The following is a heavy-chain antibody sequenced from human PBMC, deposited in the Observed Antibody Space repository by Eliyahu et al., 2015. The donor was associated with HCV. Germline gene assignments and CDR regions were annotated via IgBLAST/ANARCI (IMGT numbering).Heavy chain of an antibody. CDR2: IWFDGSNK. CDR3: ARDLSSGAYNWFDP. Sequence: QVQLVESGGGVVQPGRSLRLSCEAXGFTFSDYGMHWVRQAPGKGLGWVAVIWFDGSNKYYTDSVKGRFTISRDNSKNTLWLQMNSLRAEDTAVYYCARDLSSGAYNWFDPWGPGNPGHRLL. CDR1: GFTFSDYG. J-gene: IGHJ5*02. V-gene: IGHV3-33*08. D-gene: IGHD3-22*01.